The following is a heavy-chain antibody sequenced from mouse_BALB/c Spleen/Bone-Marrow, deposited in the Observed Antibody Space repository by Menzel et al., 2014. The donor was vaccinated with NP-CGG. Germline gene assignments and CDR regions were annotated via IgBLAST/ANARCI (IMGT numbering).Heavy chain of an antibody. V-gene: IGHV1-14*01. J-gene: IGHJ2*01. D-gene: IGHD1-1*01. Sequence: EVKLVESGPELVKPGASVKMSCKASGYTFXSYAMHWVEQKPGQGLEWIGYINPYNDGTKYNEKFKGKATLTSDKSSSTAYMELSSLTSEDSAVYYCAREVVATDYFDYWGQGTTLTVSS. CDR1: GYTFXSYA. CDR2: INPYNDGT. CDR3: AREVVATDYFDY.